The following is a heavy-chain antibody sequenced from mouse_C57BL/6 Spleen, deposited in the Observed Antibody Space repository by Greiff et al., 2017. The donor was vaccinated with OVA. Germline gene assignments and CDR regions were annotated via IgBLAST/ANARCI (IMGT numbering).Heavy chain of an antibody. Sequence: VQLQQSGPELVKPGASVKISCKASGYAFSSSWLNWVKQRPGTGLEWIGRIYPGDGDTNYTGQFTGKATLTAAKSASTAYRQLSSLTSEDSAVYFCATHYGLYYFDYWGQGTTLTVSS. D-gene: IGHD1-2*01. CDR1: GYAFSSSW. V-gene: IGHV1-82*01. CDR2: IYPGDGDT. J-gene: IGHJ2*01. CDR3: ATHYGLYYFDY.